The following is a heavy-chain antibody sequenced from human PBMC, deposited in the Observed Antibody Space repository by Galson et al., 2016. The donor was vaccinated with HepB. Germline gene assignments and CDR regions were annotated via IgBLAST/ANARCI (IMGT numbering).Heavy chain of an antibody. J-gene: IGHJ3*02. CDR3: ARRFVPHDPRTMSVAKSISSTDLQWSSLRASYTAIYYWSRRFGANVPNVFDM. D-gene: IGHD2-8*02. V-gene: IGHV5-10-1*01. CDR1: DYSFTSYW. CDR2: IDHRDSYT. Sequence: QSGAEVKKPGESLRISCKGSDYSFTSYWINWVRQVPGKGLEWMGTIDHRDSYTNYNPSFQGHVTISVDKSITATYQQRKSVRPWATPISSLARRFVPHDPRTMSVAKSISSTDLQWSSLRASYTAIYYWSRRFGANVPNVFDMWGQGTLVTVSS.